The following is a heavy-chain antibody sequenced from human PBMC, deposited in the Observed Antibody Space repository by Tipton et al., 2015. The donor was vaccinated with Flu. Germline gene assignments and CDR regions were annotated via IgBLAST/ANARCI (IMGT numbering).Heavy chain of an antibody. D-gene: IGHD3-3*01. V-gene: IGHV4-4*07. Sequence: LRLSCTFSGGSINSYYWSWIRQPAGKGLEWIGRFYTSGSTNYNASLKSRVTMSVDTSKNQFSLKLSSVTAADTAVYYCARVGDLWSGTNYGLDVWGQGTTVTVSS. J-gene: IGHJ6*02. CDR3: ARVGDLWSGTNYGLDV. CDR1: GGSINSYY. CDR2: FYTSGST.